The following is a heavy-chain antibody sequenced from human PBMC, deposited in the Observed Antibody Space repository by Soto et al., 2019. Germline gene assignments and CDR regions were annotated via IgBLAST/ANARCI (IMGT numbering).Heavy chain of an antibody. D-gene: IGHD6-13*01. CDR2: INPSGGST. CDR1: GYTFTNYY. Sequence: ASVKVSCKASGYTFTNYYMHWVRQAPGQGLEWMGIINPSGGSTSYAQKFQGRVTMTKDTSTGTVYMELSSLRSEDTAFYYCARDSGSSCLDYWGQGTLVTASS. CDR3: ARDSGSSCLDY. V-gene: IGHV1-46*01. J-gene: IGHJ4*02.